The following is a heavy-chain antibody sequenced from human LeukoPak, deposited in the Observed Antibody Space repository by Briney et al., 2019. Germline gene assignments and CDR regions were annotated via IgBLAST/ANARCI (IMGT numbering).Heavy chain of an antibody. Sequence: GVNLSLSCAVSGYTLSSYGMRWVRQATGKGLEWVSYISSSGSTIYYADSVKGRFTISRDNSKSTLSLQMNSLRAEDTAIYYCATYRQVLLPFESWGRGTLVTASS. CDR2: ISSSGSTI. CDR3: ATYRQVLLPFES. V-gene: IGHV3-48*01. CDR1: GYTLSSYG. J-gene: IGHJ4*02. D-gene: IGHD2-8*02.